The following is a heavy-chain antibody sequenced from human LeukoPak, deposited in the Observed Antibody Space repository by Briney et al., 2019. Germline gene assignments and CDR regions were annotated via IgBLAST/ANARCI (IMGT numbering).Heavy chain of an antibody. Sequence: TGGSLRLSCAASGFTFDDYDMSWVRQPPGKGLEWISGINWNGSSTGYADFVMGRFTISRDNDKSSLYLQMKSLRAEDTALYYCARAEGGSYYFDYWGQGTLVTVSS. CDR3: ARAEGGSYYFDY. V-gene: IGHV3-20*04. D-gene: IGHD3-16*01. CDR1: GFTFDDYD. J-gene: IGHJ4*02. CDR2: INWNGSST.